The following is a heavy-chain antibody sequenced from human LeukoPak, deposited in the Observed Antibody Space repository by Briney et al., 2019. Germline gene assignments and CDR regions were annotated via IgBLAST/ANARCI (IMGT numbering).Heavy chain of an antibody. Sequence: SETLSLTCTVSGGSISSYYWSWIRQPPGKGLEWIGYIYYSGSTNYNPSLKSRVTISVDTSKNQFSLKLSSVTAADTAVYYCARLTYYDFWSGYYSPGTGGDYWGQGTLVTVSS. V-gene: IGHV4-59*01. CDR1: GGSISSYY. CDR3: ARLTYYDFWSGYYSPGTGGDY. CDR2: IYYSGST. D-gene: IGHD3-3*01. J-gene: IGHJ4*02.